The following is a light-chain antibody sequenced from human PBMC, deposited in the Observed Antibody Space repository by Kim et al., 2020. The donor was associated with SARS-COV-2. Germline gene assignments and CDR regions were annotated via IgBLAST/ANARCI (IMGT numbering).Light chain of an antibody. V-gene: IGKV1-9*01. Sequence: IQLTQSPSSLSASVGDRVTITCRASQGISSYLAWYQQKPGKAPKLLIYAASTLKSGVPSRFSGSGSGTDFTLTISSLQPEDFATYYCQQFNSYPLTFGGGTKLEI. CDR2: AAS. J-gene: IGKJ4*01. CDR3: QQFNSYPLT. CDR1: QGISSY.